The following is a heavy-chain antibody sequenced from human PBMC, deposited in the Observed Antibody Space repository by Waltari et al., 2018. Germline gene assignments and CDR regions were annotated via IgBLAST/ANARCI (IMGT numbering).Heavy chain of an antibody. CDR3: ARYHSSSSGFSIVSAFDI. CDR2: IYYSGST. V-gene: IGHV4-39*01. Sequence: QLQLQESGPGLVKPSETLSLTCTVSGGSISSSSYYWGWIRQPPGKGLEWIGSIYYSGSTYSNPSLKSRVTISVDTSKNQFSLKLSSVTAADTAVYYCARYHSSSSGFSIVSAFDIWGQGTMVTVSS. D-gene: IGHD6-6*01. J-gene: IGHJ3*02. CDR1: GGSISSSSYY.